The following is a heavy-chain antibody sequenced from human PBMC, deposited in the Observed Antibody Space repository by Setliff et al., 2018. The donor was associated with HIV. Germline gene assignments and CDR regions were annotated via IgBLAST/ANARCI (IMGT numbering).Heavy chain of an antibody. D-gene: IGHD3-16*01. Sequence: GGSLRLSCAGSGFILSEYTISWVRQTPGKGLEWVSAIGGSGTYYADSVKGRFTISRDKSKNTVFLQMNSLRVEDTAVYYCVKNLYTEMWGEIFDSWGRGTLVTVSS. CDR3: VKNLYTEMWGEIFDS. CDR1: GFILSEYT. CDR2: IGGSGT. V-gene: IGHV3-23*01. J-gene: IGHJ4*02.